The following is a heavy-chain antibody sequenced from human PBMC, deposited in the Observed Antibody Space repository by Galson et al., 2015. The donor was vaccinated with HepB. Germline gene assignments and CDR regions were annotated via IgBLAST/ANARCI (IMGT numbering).Heavy chain of an antibody. V-gene: IGHV3-7*03. CDR2: TDQDGIQK. J-gene: IGHJ3*01. Sequence: SLRLSCAASGFGFSFFAMSWIRQAPGKGLEWVAKTDQDGIQKYYVDSVKGRFTVARDNPKNSLYLEMTGLTAEDTAVYYCAREGPFCSSPRCPDDAFDLWGQGTKVTVA. CDR1: GFGFSFFA. D-gene: IGHD2-8*01. CDR3: AREGPFCSSPRCPDDAFDL.